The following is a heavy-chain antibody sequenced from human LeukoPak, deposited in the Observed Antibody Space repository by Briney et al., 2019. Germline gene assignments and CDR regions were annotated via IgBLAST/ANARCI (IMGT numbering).Heavy chain of an antibody. CDR3: ARVVAGTEKIDY. J-gene: IGHJ4*02. CDR2: ISAYNGNT. CDR1: GYAFTSYG. Sequence: GASVTVSCKASGYAFTSYGISWVRQAPGQGREWMGWISAYNGNTNYAQKLQGRVTITIDTSTSSAYMELRSLRSDDTAVYYCARVVAGTEKIDYWGQGTLVTVSS. V-gene: IGHV1-18*04. D-gene: IGHD6-19*01.